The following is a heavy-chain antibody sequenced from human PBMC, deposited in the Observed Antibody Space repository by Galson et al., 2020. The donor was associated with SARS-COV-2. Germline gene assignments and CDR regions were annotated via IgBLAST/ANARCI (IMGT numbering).Heavy chain of an antibody. V-gene: IGHV4-39*01. J-gene: IGHJ2*01. CDR2: IYYSGNT. CDR1: GGSINTNSYY. Sequence: ASETLSLTCGVSGGSINTNSYYWGWIRQPPGKGLEWIGSIYYSGNTFYNRSLKGRVTVSVDTSKNHFSLKVNSVTAADTAVYYCVRQGSNGWNWFFDLWGRGTLVTVSS. D-gene: IGHD6-19*01. CDR3: VRQGSNGWNWFFDL.